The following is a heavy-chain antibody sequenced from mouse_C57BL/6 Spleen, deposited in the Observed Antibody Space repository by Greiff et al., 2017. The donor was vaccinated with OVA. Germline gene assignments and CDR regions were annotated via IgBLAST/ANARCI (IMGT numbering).Heavy chain of an antibody. CDR3: TTGDGYPQWYFDV. V-gene: IGHV14-1*01. D-gene: IGHD2-3*01. CDR1: GFNIKDYY. J-gene: IGHJ1*03. CDR2: IDPEDGDT. Sequence: EVQLQQSGAELVRPGASVKLSCTASGFNIKDYYMHWVKQRPEQGLEWIGRIDPEDGDTEYAPKFQGKATMTADTSSNTAYLQLSSLTSEDTAVYYCTTGDGYPQWYFDVWGTGTTVTVSS.